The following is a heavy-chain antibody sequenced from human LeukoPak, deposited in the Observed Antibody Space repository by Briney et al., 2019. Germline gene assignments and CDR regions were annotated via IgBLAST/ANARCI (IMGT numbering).Heavy chain of an antibody. V-gene: IGHV3-23*01. J-gene: IGHJ3*02. D-gene: IGHD2-2*01. CDR2: ISGSGGST. CDR3: AKDIDIVVVPAAIPQDDAFDI. CDR1: GFTFSSYA. Sequence: HPGGSLRLSCAASGFTFSSYAMSWVRQAPGKGLEWVSAISGSGGSTYYADSVKGRFTISRDNSKNTLYLQMNSLRAEDTAVYYCAKDIDIVVVPAAIPQDDAFDIWGQGTMVTVSS.